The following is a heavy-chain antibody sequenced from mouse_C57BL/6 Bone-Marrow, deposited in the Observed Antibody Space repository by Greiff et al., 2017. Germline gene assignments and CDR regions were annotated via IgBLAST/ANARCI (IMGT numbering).Heavy chain of an antibody. CDR1: GFNIKDDY. CDR2: IDPENGDT. Sequence: VQLQQSGAELVRPGASVKLSCTASGFNIKDDYMHWVKQRPDQGLEWIGWIDPENGDTEYASTFQGKATITADPSSHTANLKRSSLTSEDTAVYYCTTGGDDEGGLDYCGQGTTLTVSS. D-gene: IGHD2-2*01. V-gene: IGHV14-4*01. CDR3: TTGGDDEGGLDY. J-gene: IGHJ2*01.